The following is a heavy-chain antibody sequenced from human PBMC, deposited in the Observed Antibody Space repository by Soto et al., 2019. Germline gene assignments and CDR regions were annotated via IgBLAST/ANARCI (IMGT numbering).Heavy chain of an antibody. V-gene: IGHV4-4*02. CDR1: GDSVSSPYY. J-gene: IGHJ4*02. CDR3: ARSAGWYAVHS. Sequence: QVQLQESGPGLVKPSGTLSLTCAVSGDSVSSPYYWCWVRQPPGKGLEWIGEVFHTGTTSYNPSLRSRVTISMDKSNNQFSLDRSSVTAADTAVYYCARSAGWYAVHSWGPGTLVIVSS. D-gene: IGHD6-19*01. CDR2: VFHTGTT.